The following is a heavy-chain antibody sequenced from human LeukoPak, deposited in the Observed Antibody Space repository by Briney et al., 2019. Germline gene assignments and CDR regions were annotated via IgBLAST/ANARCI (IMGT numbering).Heavy chain of an antibody. Sequence: SETLSLTCTVSGGSISSYYWSWIRQPPGKGLEWIGYIYYSGSTNYNPSLRSRVTISVDTSKNQFSLKLSSVTAADTGVYFCARVGYYARAFDIWGQGTMVTVSS. V-gene: IGHV4-59*01. CDR3: ARVGYYARAFDI. CDR1: GGSISSYY. D-gene: IGHD3-10*01. CDR2: IYYSGST. J-gene: IGHJ3*02.